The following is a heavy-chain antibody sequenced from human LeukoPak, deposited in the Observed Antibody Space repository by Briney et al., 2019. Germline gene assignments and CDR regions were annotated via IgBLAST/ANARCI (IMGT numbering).Heavy chain of an antibody. CDR2: MNPNSGNT. CDR3: ARGPQRFLEWLLQHYFDY. J-gene: IGHJ4*02. V-gene: IGHV1-8*01. D-gene: IGHD3-3*01. CDR1: GYTFTSYD. Sequence: GASVKVSCKASGYTFTSYDINWVRQATGQGLEWMGWMNPNSGNTGYAQKFQGRVTMTRNTSISTAYMELRSLRSEDTAVYYCARGPQRFLEWLLQHYFDYWGQGTLVTVSS.